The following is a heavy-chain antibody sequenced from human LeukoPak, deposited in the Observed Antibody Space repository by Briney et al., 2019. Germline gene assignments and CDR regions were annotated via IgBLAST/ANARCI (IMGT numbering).Heavy chain of an antibody. CDR2: IYSGGST. V-gene: IGHV3-53*01. CDR1: GFTFSSYS. D-gene: IGHD6-13*01. CDR3: ARVSSSSWYAVDY. Sequence: GGSLRLSCAASGFTFSSYSMNWVRQAPGKGLEWVSVIYSGGSTYYADSVKGRFTISRDNSKNTLYLQMNSLRAEDTAVYYCARVSSSSWYAVDYWGQGTLVTVSS. J-gene: IGHJ4*02.